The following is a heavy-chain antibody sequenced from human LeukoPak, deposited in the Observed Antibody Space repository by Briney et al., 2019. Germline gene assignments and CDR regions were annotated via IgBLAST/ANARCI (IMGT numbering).Heavy chain of an antibody. CDR3: AKSILRFLEWCFDY. CDR1: GFTFDDYA. Sequence: QPGGSLRLSCAASGFTFDDYAMHWVRQAPGKGLEWVSGISWNSGNIGYADSVKGRFTISRDNAKNSLYLQMNSLRAEDTAVYYCAKSILRFLEWCFDYWGQGTLVTVSS. CDR2: ISWNSGNI. V-gene: IGHV3-9*01. J-gene: IGHJ4*02. D-gene: IGHD3-3*01.